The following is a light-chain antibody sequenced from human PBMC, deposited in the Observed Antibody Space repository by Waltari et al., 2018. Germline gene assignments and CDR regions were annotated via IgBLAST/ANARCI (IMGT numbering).Light chain of an antibody. Sequence: EILLTHSSGPLSSSPALRAPLSCRASQNVGTYLARNQQKPGQAPRLLISHASSRAPGIPDRFSGSGSGTDFSLTISRLEPEDFAVYDCQKHERLPAMFGQGTNVEIK. V-gene: IGKV3-20*01. CDR2: HAS. CDR1: QNVGTY. CDR3: QKHERLPAM. J-gene: IGKJ1*01.